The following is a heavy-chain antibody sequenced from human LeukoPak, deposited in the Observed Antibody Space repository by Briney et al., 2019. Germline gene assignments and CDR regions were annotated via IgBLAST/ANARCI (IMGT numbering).Heavy chain of an antibody. Sequence: GSLRLSCAASGFTFSSYAMSWVRQAPGKGLEWVSAISGSGGSTYYADSVKGRFTISRDNSKNTLYLQMNSPRAEDTAVYYCAKGWFPGYCSGGSCYKDYWGQGTLVTVSS. CDR2: ISGSGGST. D-gene: IGHD2-15*01. J-gene: IGHJ4*02. CDR3: AKGWFPGYCSGGSCYKDY. CDR1: GFTFSSYA. V-gene: IGHV3-23*01.